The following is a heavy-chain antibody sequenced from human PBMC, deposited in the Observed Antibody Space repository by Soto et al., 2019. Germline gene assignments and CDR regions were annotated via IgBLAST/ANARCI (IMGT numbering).Heavy chain of an antibody. Sequence: KPSETLSLTCSVSGGSISSGDYYWNWIRQSPGKGLEWIGYISYSGSTYYNPSLKSRVTISADTSKHQFSLKLSSLTGADTAVYYCARSRYDNFDYWGQGTRVPVAP. CDR1: GGSISSGDYY. V-gene: IGHV4-30-4*01. CDR2: ISYSGST. CDR3: ARSRYDNFDY. D-gene: IGHD3-22*01. J-gene: IGHJ4*02.